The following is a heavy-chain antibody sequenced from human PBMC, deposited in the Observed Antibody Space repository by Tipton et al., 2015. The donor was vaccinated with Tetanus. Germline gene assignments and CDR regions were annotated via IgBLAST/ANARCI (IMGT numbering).Heavy chain of an antibody. CDR2: INLSGRT. CDR1: GGSVSSHY. CDR3: ARSRPGAMTTVTTFEY. J-gene: IGHJ4*02. D-gene: IGHD4-17*01. Sequence: TLSLTCNVSGGSVSSHYWSWIRQPPGKGLEWIGEINLSGRTNYNSSLKSRVTISVDTSKNQFSLKLSSVTAADTAVYYCARSRPGAMTTVTTFEYWGQGTLVTVSS. V-gene: IGHV4-34*01.